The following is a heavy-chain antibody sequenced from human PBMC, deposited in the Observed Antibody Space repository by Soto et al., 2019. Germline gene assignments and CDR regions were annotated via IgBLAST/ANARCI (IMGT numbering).Heavy chain of an antibody. CDR1: GYTFTSYG. J-gene: IGHJ4*02. V-gene: IGHV1-18*01. D-gene: IGHD1-26*01. CDR2: ISAYNGNT. Sequence: RASVKVSCKASGYTFTSYGISWVRQAPGQGLEWMGWISAYNGNTNYAQKLQGRVTMTTDTSTSTAYMELRSLRSDDTAVYYCARDRPFSGSYHFDYWGQGTLVTVSS. CDR3: ARDRPFSGSYHFDY.